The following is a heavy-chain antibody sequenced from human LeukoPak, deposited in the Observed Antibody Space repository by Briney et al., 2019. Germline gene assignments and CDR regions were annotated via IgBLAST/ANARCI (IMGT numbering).Heavy chain of an antibody. CDR1: GFTFSSYG. D-gene: IGHD3-22*01. Sequence: PGGSLRLSCAASGFTFSSYGMNWVRQAPGKGLEWVSSISSSSSYIYYADSVKGRFTISRDNAKNSLYLQMNSLRAEDTAVYYCARDLSPYYYDSSGYYYAEYFQHWGQGTLVTVSS. V-gene: IGHV3-21*01. J-gene: IGHJ1*01. CDR3: ARDLSPYYYDSSGYYYAEYFQH. CDR2: ISSSSSYI.